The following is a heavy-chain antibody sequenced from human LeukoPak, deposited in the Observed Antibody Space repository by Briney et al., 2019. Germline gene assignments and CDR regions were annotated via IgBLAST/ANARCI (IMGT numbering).Heavy chain of an antibody. J-gene: IGHJ5*02. CDR1: GYTFTSYY. Sequence: EASVKVSCKASGYTFTSYYMHWVRQAPGQGLEWMGIINPSGGSTSYAQKFQGRVTMTRDTSASTAYMELSRLSSDDTAVYYCARDNYSKGAVADHWGQGTLVTVSS. V-gene: IGHV1-46*01. CDR2: INPSGGST. CDR3: ARDNYSKGAVADH. D-gene: IGHD6-19*01.